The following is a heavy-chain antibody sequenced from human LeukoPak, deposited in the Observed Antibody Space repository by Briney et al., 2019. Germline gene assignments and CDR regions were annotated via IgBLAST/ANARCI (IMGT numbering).Heavy chain of an antibody. D-gene: IGHD5-12*01. CDR2: INSDGSTT. CDR1: GFTFSSYW. Sequence: GGSLRLSCAASGFTFSSYWMHWVRQAPGKGLVWVSRINSDGSTTTYADSVKGRFTISRDNAKNTLYLQMNSLRADDTAVYYCARSGGYGNFDYWGRGTLVTVSS. V-gene: IGHV3-74*01. J-gene: IGHJ4*02. CDR3: ARSGGYGNFDY.